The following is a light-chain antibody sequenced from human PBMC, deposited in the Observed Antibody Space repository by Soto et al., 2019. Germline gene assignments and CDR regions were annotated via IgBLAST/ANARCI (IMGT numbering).Light chain of an antibody. CDR2: ATS. V-gene: IGKV1-39*01. CDR3: QESYTTPAVS. J-gene: IGKJ4*01. Sequence: IHMTQSPSSLSASLAYRVTITCRASQNIDNYLNWYQQKPGKAPKLLLYATSTLQSGVPSRFSGSGSGTEFTLTISSLQAEDFATYFCQESYTTPAVSFGGGTKVDIK. CDR1: QNIDNY.